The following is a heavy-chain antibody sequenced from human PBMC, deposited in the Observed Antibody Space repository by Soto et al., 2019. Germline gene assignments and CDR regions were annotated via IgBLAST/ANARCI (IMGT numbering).Heavy chain of an antibody. CDR1: GGSISASNYY. CDR3: ARHEGGYCSAYTWFDP. D-gene: IGHD5-12*01. Sequence: SETLSLTCTVSGGSISASNYYWGWIGHPPGKGLEWIGSIYYTGSTYYNPSLTSRVIISVDRSNNQFSLKLSSVTAADTALYYCARHEGGYCSAYTWFDPWGQGTRVTVSS. CDR2: IYYTGST. V-gene: IGHV4-39*01. J-gene: IGHJ5*02.